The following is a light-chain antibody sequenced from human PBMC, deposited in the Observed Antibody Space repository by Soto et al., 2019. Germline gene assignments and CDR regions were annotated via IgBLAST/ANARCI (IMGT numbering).Light chain of an antibody. CDR2: DNN. CDR1: SSDVGGYNY. V-gene: IGLV2-8*01. Sequence: QSALTQPPSASGSPGQSVAISCTGTSSDVGGYNYVSWYQQHPGKAPKLMIYDNNKRPSGIPDRFSGSKSGTSGTLDITGLQTGDEADYYCATWDHSLTGEVFGGGTKLT. J-gene: IGLJ2*01. CDR3: ATWDHSLTGEV.